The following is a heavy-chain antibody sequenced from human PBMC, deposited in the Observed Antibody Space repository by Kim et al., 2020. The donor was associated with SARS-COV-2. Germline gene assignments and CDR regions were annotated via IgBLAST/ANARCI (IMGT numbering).Heavy chain of an antibody. V-gene: IGHV3-21*01. J-gene: IGHJ4*02. Sequence: GGSLRLSCAASGFSFISYRMNWVRQAPGKGLEWVSTIGDTDSIHYADSVKGRFTISRDNARNSLFLEMNSLTADDTAVYYCARDCDGCFHNFDYWCQGTLGTVSA. CDR1: GFSFISYR. CDR2: IGDTDSI. CDR3: ARDCDGCFHNFDY. D-gene: IGHD2-21*02.